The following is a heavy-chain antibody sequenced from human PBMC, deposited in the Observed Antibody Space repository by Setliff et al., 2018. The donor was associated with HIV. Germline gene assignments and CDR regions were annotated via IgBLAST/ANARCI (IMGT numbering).Heavy chain of an antibody. CDR3: AKLVTKARGVSWRMDY. Sequence: SETLSLTCTVSGGSISSYYWSWIRQPPGKGLEWIGYIYYSGSTNYNPSLKSRVTISVDTSKNQFSLKLSSVTAADTALYYCAKLVTKARGVSWRMDYWGQGTLVTVSS. V-gene: IGHV4-59*08. CDR2: IYYSGST. D-gene: IGHD3-10*01. J-gene: IGHJ4*02. CDR1: GGSISSYY.